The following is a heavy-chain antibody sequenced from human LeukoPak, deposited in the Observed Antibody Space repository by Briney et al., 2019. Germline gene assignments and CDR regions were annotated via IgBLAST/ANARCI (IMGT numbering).Heavy chain of an antibody. CDR1: GGSISSYY. CDR3: ARVSAAGMEFHYGMDV. Sequence: SETLSLTCTVSGGSISSYYWNWIRQPAGKGLEWIGNIHYSESTNFNPSLKSRVAIAVDTSKNQFSLSMRSVTAADTAVYYCARVSAAGMEFHYGMDVWGQGTTVFVSS. V-gene: IGHV4-59*01. D-gene: IGHD6-13*01. J-gene: IGHJ6*02. CDR2: IHYSEST.